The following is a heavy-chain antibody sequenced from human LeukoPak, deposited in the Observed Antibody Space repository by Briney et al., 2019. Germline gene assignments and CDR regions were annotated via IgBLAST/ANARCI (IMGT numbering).Heavy chain of an antibody. J-gene: IGHJ4*02. CDR2: IYHSGST. CDR1: GGSISSGGYY. CDR3: ASGPIAAAGTEY. V-gene: IGHV4-30-2*01. Sequence: SETLSLTCTVSGGSISSGGYYWTWIRQPPGKALKGIGYIYHSGSTYYNPSLKSRVTISVDRSKNQFSLKLSSVTAADTAVYYCASGPIAAAGTEYWGQGTLVTVS. D-gene: IGHD6-13*01.